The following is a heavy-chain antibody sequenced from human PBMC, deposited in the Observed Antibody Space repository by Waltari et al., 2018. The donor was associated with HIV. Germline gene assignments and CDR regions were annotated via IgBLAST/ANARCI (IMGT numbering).Heavy chain of an antibody. D-gene: IGHD3-9*01. J-gene: IGHJ4*02. CDR3: ARDSFGFDF. Sequence: QVQMGQCCRGRGLPSQTLSVACRFSGDTLSSNTAAWNGIGMSPSGGLEWVGRPYGRSEGHYDYAVPLQGRLGIEADTSHNRFTLHRNSVTPEDTAIYFCARDSFGFDFWGQGTLVTVS. V-gene: IGHV6-1*02. CDR1: GDTLSSNTAA. CDR2: PYGRSEGHY.